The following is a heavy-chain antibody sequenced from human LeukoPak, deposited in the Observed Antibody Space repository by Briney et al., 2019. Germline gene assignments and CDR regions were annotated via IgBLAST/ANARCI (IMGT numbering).Heavy chain of an antibody. CDR1: GGSISSDAYY. V-gene: IGHV4-61*02. J-gene: IGHJ5*02. Sequence: PSQTLSLTCTVSGGSISSDAYYWSWIWQPAGKGLEWIGRIYNTGSTNYSPSLKSRVTISVDASKNQFSLKLSSVTAADTAVYYCARAPNSDRWFDPWGQGTLVTVSS. CDR2: IYNTGST. D-gene: IGHD1-26*01. CDR3: ARAPNSDRWFDP.